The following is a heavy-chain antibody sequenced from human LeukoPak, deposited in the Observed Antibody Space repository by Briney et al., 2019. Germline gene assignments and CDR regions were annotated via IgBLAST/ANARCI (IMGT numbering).Heavy chain of an antibody. D-gene: IGHD3-10*01. J-gene: IGHJ6*03. CDR3: ASGSGSYRTPYYYMDV. V-gene: IGHV3-53*01. CDR1: GFTVSSNY. Sequence: QPGGSLRLSCAASGFTVSSNYMSWVRQAPGKGLEWVSVIYSGGSTYYADSVKGRFTISRDNSKNTLYLQMNSLRAGDTAVYYCASGSGSYRTPYYYMDVWGTGTTVTVSS. CDR2: IYSGGST.